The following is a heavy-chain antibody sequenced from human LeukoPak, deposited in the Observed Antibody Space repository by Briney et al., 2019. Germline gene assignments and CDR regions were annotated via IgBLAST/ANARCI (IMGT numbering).Heavy chain of an antibody. D-gene: IGHD2-8*02. V-gene: IGHV1-46*01. CDR2: ITPSVDTT. CDR1: GYTFTNYL. Sequence: ASVKVSCKASGYTFTNYLLHWVGQAPGQGLEWVGRITPSVDTTNYAQKFRDRVTMTRDTSTSTVYMELSSLRSEDTAVYHCVREESGGYFDYWGQGTLVTVSS. J-gene: IGHJ4*02. CDR3: VREESGGYFDY.